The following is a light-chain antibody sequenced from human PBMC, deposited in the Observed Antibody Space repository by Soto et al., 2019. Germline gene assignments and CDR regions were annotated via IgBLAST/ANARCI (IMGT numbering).Light chain of an antibody. CDR1: QSISSW. Sequence: DIQMTQSPSTLSASVGDRVTITCRASQSISSWLAWYQQKPWKAPKLLIYDASSLESGVPSRFSGSGSGTEFTLTISSLQPDDFAVYYCRQYGYSLGFAFGGGTKGEIK. V-gene: IGKV1-5*01. CDR3: RQYGYSLGFA. J-gene: IGKJ4*01. CDR2: DAS.